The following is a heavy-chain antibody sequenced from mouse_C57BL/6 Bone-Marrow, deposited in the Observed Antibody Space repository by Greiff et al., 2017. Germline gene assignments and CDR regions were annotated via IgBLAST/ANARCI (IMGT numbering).Heavy chain of an antibody. D-gene: IGHD1-1*02. CDR2: IHPSDSYT. J-gene: IGHJ4*01. Sequence: QVQLQQPGAELVKPGASVKVSCKASGYTFTSYWMHWVKQRPGQGLEWIGRIHPSDSYTNYNQKFKGKATLNVDKSSSTAYMQLSSLTSEDSAVYDCSTKIPYGVNAMDYWGQGTSVTVSS. V-gene: IGHV1-74*01. CDR1: GYTFTSYW. CDR3: STKIPYGVNAMDY.